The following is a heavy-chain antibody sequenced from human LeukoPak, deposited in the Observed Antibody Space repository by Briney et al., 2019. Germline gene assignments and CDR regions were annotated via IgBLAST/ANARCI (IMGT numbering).Heavy chain of an antibody. Sequence: PSETLSLTCTVSGGSISSGGYYWSWIRQHPGKGLEWIGFIYYSGGTYSHPSLKSRVTISVETSKHQFALKLSSVTAAETAVYYCARSHGWSIVVPRPFDYWGRGTLVSVSS. V-gene: IGHV4-31*03. D-gene: IGHD2-2*01. CDR3: ARSHGWSIVVPRPFDY. CDR2: IYYSGGT. CDR1: GGSISSGGYY. J-gene: IGHJ4*02.